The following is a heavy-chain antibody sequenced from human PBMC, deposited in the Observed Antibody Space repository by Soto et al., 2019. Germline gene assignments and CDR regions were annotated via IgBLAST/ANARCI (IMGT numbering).Heavy chain of an antibody. V-gene: IGHV4-31*03. D-gene: IGHD3-3*02. CDR1: GGSISSGDYY. CDR3: ARDVPLDREYGMDV. J-gene: IGHJ6*02. CDR2: IYYSGTT. Sequence: QVQLQESGPGLVKPSQTLSLTCTVSGGSISSGDYYWSWIRQHPGKGLEWIGYIYYSGTTYYNPPLKRRVTISVDTSKNQFSLKLSSVTAADTAVYYCARDVPLDREYGMDVWGQGTTVTVSS.